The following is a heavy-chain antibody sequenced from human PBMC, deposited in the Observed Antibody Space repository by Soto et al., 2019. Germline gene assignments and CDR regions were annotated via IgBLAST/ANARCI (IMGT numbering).Heavy chain of an antibody. CDR3: ARESPGSGGSCYRWTCWYFDL. Sequence: EVQLVESGGGLVQPGGSLRLSCAASVFTFSSYWMSWVRQAPGKGLEWVANIKQDGSEKYYVDSVKGRFTISRDNAKNSLYLQMNSLRAEDTAVYYCARESPGSGGSCYRWTCWYFDLWGRGTLVTVSS. V-gene: IGHV3-7*05. CDR2: IKQDGSEK. J-gene: IGHJ2*01. CDR1: VFTFSSYW. D-gene: IGHD2-15*01.